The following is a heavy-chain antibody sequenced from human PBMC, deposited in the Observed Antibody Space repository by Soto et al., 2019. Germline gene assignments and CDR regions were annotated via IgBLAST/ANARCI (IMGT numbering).Heavy chain of an antibody. Sequence: PSETLSLTCAVYGESLNYFYWSWIRQAPGKGLEWIGEFYDGGSTNYNPSVKSRLTIKADTSKNQFSLQLDSVTPEDTAVYYCERGPGILNPWGQGIQVTVSS. CDR2: FYDGGST. D-gene: IGHD3-9*01. J-gene: IGHJ5*02. CDR3: ERGPGILNP. V-gene: IGHV4-34*01. CDR1: GESLNYFY.